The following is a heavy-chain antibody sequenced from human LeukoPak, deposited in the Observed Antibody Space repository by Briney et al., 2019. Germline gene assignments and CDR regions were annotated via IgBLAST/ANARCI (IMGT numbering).Heavy chain of an antibody. J-gene: IGHJ3*02. CDR2: INHSGST. Sequence: SETLSLTCAVYGGSFSGYYWSWIRQPPGKGLEWIGEINHSGSTNYNPSLKSRVTISVDTSKNQFSLKLSSVTAADTAVYYCARGPSGAVDAFDIWGQGTMVTVSS. D-gene: IGHD1-26*01. V-gene: IGHV4-34*01. CDR3: ARGPSGAVDAFDI. CDR1: GGSFSGYY.